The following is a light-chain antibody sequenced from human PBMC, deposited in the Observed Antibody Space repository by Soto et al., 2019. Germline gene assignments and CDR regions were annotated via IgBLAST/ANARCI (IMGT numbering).Light chain of an antibody. Sequence: DIQMTQSPSSLSASVGDRVTITCRASQSISSYLNWYKLKPGKAPKLLIYAASSLQSGVPSRFSGSGSGTDFTLTISSLQPEDFATYYCQQSYSTPRTFGQGTKVDIK. J-gene: IGKJ1*01. CDR3: QQSYSTPRT. V-gene: IGKV1-39*01. CDR2: AAS. CDR1: QSISSY.